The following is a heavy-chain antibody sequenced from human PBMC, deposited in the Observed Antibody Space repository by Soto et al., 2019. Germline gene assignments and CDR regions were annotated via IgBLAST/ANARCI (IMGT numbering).Heavy chain of an antibody. CDR3: AKARIPGIEDYMDV. Sequence: VQLVESGGALVQPGRSLRLSCAVSGFTFDDYGMHWVRQAPGKGLEWVSGISWNSGSMGYADSVKGRFTISRDNSKNSLYLQMNSLRPEDTALYHCAKARIPGIEDYMDVWSKGTTVTVSS. D-gene: IGHD2-15*01. CDR2: ISWNSGSM. CDR1: GFTFDDYG. J-gene: IGHJ6*03. V-gene: IGHV3-9*01.